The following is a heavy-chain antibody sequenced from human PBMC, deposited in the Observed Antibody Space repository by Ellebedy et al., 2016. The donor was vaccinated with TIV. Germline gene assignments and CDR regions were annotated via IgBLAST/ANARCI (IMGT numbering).Heavy chain of an antibody. CDR2: IKQDGSEK. V-gene: IGHV3-7*01. D-gene: IGHD3-22*01. CDR1: GFTFSSYW. Sequence: PGGSLRLSCVASGFTFSSYWMSWVRQAPGKGLEWVATIKQDGSEKYYVDSVKGRFTISRDNTKDSLYLQMISLRAEDTAVYYCATRGPVVSSADSWGQGTLVTVSS. J-gene: IGHJ4*02. CDR3: ATRGPVVSSADS.